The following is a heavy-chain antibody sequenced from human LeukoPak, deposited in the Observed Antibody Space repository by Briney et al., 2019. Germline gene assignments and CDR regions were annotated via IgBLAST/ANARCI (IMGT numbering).Heavy chain of an antibody. CDR3: ARGRSSSWYWGTRTWFDP. D-gene: IGHD6-13*01. CDR1: GYSISSGYY. CDR2: IYHSGST. J-gene: IGHJ5*02. V-gene: IGHV4-38-2*02. Sequence: SETLSLTCTVSGYSISSGYYWGWIRQPPGKGLEWIGSIYHSGSTYYNPSLKSRVTISVDTSKNQFSLKLSSVTAADTAVYYCARGRSSSWYWGTRTWFDPWGQGTLVTVSS.